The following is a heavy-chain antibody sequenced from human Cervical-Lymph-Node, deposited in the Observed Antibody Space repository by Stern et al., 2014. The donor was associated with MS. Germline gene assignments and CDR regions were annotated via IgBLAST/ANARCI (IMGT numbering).Heavy chain of an antibody. J-gene: IGHJ6*02. D-gene: IGHD4-17*01. CDR2: ISAYNGNT. CDR1: GYTFTSYG. V-gene: IGHV1-18*01. Sequence: QLVESGAEVKKPGASVKVSCKASGYTFTSYGISWVRQAPGQGLEWMGWISAYNGNTNYAQKLQGRVTMTTDTSTSTAYMELRSLRSDDTAVYYCARRIMTTVRVYYYYGMDVWGQGTTVTVSS. CDR3: ARRIMTTVRVYYYYGMDV.